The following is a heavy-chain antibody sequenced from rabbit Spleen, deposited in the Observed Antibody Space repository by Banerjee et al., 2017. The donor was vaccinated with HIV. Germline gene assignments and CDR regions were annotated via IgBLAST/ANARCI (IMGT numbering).Heavy chain of an antibody. J-gene: IGHJ3*01. CDR2: IAAGSGAT. CDR3: ARRADFSYGL. V-gene: IGHV1S40*01. D-gene: IGHD6-1*01. Sequence: QSLEESGGGLVKPGGTLTLTCTASGFSFSNYYYVCWVRQAPGKGLEWIACIAAGSGATYYASWARGRFTGSKPSSTTVTLQMNSLTAADTATYFCARRADFSYGLWGQGTLVTVS. CDR1: GFSFSNYYY.